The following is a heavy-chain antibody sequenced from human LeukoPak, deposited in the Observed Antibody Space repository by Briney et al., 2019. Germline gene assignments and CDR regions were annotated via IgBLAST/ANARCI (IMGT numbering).Heavy chain of an antibody. CDR1: GYSISSGYY. V-gene: IGHV4-38-2*01. CDR3: ARRLGYCSSSSCHGLGSDY. D-gene: IGHD2-2*01. Sequence: SETLSLTCAVSGYSISSGYYWGWIRQPPGKGLEWIGSIYHSGSTYYNPSLKSRVTISVDTSKNQFSLKLSSVTAADTAVYYCARRLGYCSSSSCHGLGSDYRGHGTLVTVFS. J-gene: IGHJ4*01. CDR2: IYHSGST.